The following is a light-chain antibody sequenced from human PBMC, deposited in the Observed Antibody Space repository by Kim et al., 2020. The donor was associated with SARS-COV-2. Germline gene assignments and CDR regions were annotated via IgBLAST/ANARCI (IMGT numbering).Light chain of an antibody. CDR2: YDG. CDR3: QVWNSGGDHPSYV. J-gene: IGLJ1*01. V-gene: IGLV3-21*04. CDR1: NIESKS. Sequence: GGTARITCGGNNIESKSVHWYQQKPGQAPVLVIFYDGDRPSGIPERFSGSNSGNTATLTISRVEAGDEADYYCQVWNSGGDHPSYVFGGGTKVTVL.